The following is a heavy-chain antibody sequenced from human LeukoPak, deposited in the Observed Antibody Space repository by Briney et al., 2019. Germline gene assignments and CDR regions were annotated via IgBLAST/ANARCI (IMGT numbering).Heavy chain of an antibody. Sequence: VASVKVSCKASDTFTSYGISWVRQAPGQGLEWMGWISAYNGNTNYAQKLQGRVTMTTDTPTSTAYMELRSLRSDDTAVYYCARGILLEFDYWGQGTLVTVSS. J-gene: IGHJ4*02. V-gene: IGHV1-18*01. CDR3: ARGILLEFDY. CDR2: ISAYNGNT. CDR1: DTFTSYG. D-gene: IGHD3-9*01.